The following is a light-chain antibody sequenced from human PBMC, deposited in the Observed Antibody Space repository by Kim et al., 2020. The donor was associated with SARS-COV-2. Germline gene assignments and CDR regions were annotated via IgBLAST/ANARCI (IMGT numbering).Light chain of an antibody. CDR1: SNNVGNQG. CDR3: SAWDSSLSAWV. CDR2: RNN. J-gene: IGLJ3*02. Sequence: QTATRTCTGNSNNVGNQGAAWLQKHQGHPPKLLSYRNNNRPSGISERLSASRSGNTASLTITGLQPEDEADYYCSAWDSSLSAWVFGGGTKLTVL. V-gene: IGLV10-54*01.